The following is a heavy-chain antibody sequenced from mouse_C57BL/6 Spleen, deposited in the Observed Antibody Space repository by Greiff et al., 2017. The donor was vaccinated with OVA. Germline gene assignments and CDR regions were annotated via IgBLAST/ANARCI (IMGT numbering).Heavy chain of an antibody. CDR1: GFTFSDYY. J-gene: IGHJ2*01. CDR2: INYDGSST. Sequence: EVKLMESEGGLVQPGSSMKLSCTASGFTFSDYYMAWVRQVPEKGLEWVANINYDGSSTYYLDSLKSRFIISRDNAKNILYLQMSSLKSEDTATYYCARGGYYVGYFDYWGQGTTLTVSS. D-gene: IGHD2-3*01. V-gene: IGHV5-16*01. CDR3: ARGGYYVGYFDY.